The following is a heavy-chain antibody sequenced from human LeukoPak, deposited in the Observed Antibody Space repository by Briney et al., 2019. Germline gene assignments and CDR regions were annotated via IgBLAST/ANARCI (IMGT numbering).Heavy chain of an antibody. V-gene: IGHV4-59*01. J-gene: IGHJ3*02. CDR2: IYYSGST. CDR1: GGSISSYY. D-gene: IGHD3-16*02. CDR3: ARDKALSGAFDI. Sequence: SETLSLTCTVSGGSISSYYWSWIRQPPGKGLEWIGYIYYSGSTNYNPSLKGRVTISVDTSKNQFSLKLSSVTAADTAVYYCARDKALSGAFDIWGQGTMVTVSS.